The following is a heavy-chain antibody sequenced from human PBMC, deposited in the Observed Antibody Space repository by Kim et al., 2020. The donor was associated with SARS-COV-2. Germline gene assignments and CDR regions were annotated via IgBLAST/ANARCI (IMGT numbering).Heavy chain of an antibody. V-gene: IGHV3-74*01. D-gene: IGHD3-9*01. J-gene: IGHJ4*02. Sequence: GGSLRLSCAASGFTFSSYWMHWVRQAPGKGLVWVSRINSDWSSTSYADSVKGRFTISRDNAKNILHLQMNSLRAEDTAVYYCARDDILTGSDYWGQGTLVTVSS. CDR2: INSDWSST. CDR1: GFTFSSYW. CDR3: ARDDILTGSDY.